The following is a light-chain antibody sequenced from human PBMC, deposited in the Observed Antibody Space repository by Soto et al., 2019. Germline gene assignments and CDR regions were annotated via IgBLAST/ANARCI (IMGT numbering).Light chain of an antibody. Sequence: QSVLTQPASVSGSPGQSITISCTGTSSDVGGYNYVSWYQQHPGKAPKLMIYEVSNRPSGVSNRFSGSKSGNTASLTISGLQAEDEGDYYCSSYTSISIPYVFGTGTKLTVL. CDR1: SSDVGGYNY. CDR3: SSYTSISIPYV. V-gene: IGLV2-14*01. CDR2: EVS. J-gene: IGLJ1*01.